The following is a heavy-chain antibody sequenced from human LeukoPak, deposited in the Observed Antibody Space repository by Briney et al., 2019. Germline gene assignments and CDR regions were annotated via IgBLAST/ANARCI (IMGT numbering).Heavy chain of an antibody. Sequence: TPSETLSLTCTVSGGSISSYYWSWIRQPPGKGLEWIGYIYYSGSTNYNPSLKSRVTISVDTSKNQFSLKLSSVTAADTAVYYCASPRETVYFDWLFPFDYWGQGTLVTVSS. CDR2: IYYSGST. CDR1: GGSISSYY. V-gene: IGHV4-59*08. D-gene: IGHD3-9*01. CDR3: ASPRETVYFDWLFPFDY. J-gene: IGHJ4*02.